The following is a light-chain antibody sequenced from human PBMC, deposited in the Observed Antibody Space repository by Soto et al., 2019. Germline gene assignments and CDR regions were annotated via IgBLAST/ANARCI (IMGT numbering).Light chain of an antibody. V-gene: IGKV1-5*01. CDR3: QQYYSYSPYT. CDR1: QSISSW. CDR2: DAS. Sequence: DIQMTQSPSTLSASVGDRVTITCRASQSISSWVAWYQQKPGKAPNLLIYDASSLESGVPSRFSGSGSGTEFTLTISGLQPDDFATYYCQQYYSYSPYTFGQGTKLEIK. J-gene: IGKJ2*01.